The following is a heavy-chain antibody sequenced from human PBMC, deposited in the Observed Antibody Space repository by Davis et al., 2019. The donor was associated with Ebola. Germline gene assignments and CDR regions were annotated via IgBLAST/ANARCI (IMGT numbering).Heavy chain of an antibody. CDR3: VREDTRGDY. J-gene: IGHJ4*02. Sequence: PGGSLRLSCAASGFTFSSYSMSWVRQAPGKGLEWVSSIGSSSIFIYYADSVKGRFTISRDNAEHSLFLQMNSLRAEDTAVYYCVREDTRGDYWGQGTLVTVSS. CDR2: IGSSSIFI. V-gene: IGHV3-21*01. D-gene: IGHD3-10*01. CDR1: GFTFSSYS.